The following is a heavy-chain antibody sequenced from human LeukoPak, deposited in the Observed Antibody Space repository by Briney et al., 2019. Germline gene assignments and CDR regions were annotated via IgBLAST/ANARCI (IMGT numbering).Heavy chain of an antibody. J-gene: IGHJ4*02. V-gene: IGHV3-43*01. Sequence: GGSLRLSCSASGFTFAEYSMHWVRQAPGKGLGWVPVINRNGGAIQYADSVKGRFIISRDNSKNSLYLQMNSLRTEDTALYYCTKEHSSGWPTIDCWGQGTLVTVSS. D-gene: IGHD6-19*01. CDR3: TKEHSSGWPTIDC. CDR2: INRNGGAI. CDR1: GFTFAEYS.